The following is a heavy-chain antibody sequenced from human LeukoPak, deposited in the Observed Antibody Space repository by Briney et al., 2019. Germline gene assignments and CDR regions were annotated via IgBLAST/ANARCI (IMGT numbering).Heavy chain of an antibody. CDR1: GFTFSSYA. D-gene: IGHD1-26*01. J-gene: IGHJ4*02. CDR3: AKNPPLRPGGSYPTTFDY. CDR2: ISGSGGST. Sequence: HPGGSLRLSCAASGFTFSSYAMSWVRQAPGKGLEWVSAISGSGGSTYYTDSVKGRFTISRDNSKNTLYLQMNSLRAEDTAVYYCAKNPPLRPGGSYPTTFDYWGQGTLVTVSS. V-gene: IGHV3-23*01.